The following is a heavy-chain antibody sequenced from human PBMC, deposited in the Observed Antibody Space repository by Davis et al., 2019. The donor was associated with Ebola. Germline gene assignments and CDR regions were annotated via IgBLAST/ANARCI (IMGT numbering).Heavy chain of an antibody. CDR1: GFTFSSYA. V-gene: IGHV3-23*01. J-gene: IGHJ4*02. CDR3: AKLKWFLLDY. CDR2: ISGSGGST. Sequence: GEFLKISCAASGFTFSSYAMSWVRQAPGKGLEWVSAISGSGGSTYYADSVKGRFTISSDNSKNTLYLQMNSLRAEDTAVYYCAKLKWFLLDYWGQGTLVTVSS. D-gene: IGHD3-22*01.